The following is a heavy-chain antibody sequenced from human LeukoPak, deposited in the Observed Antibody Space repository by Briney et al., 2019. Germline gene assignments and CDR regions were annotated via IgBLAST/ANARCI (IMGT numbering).Heavy chain of an antibody. D-gene: IGHD3-22*01. Sequence: GGSLRLSCAASGFTFSSYEMNWVRQAPGKGLEWVSYISSSGRTIYYADSVKGRFTMSRDNTKNSLYLQIDSLRVEDTAVYYCARDPYSGYYGTYYYYYMDVWGKGTTVTVSS. CDR3: ARDPYSGYYGTYYYYYMDV. CDR1: GFTFSSYE. J-gene: IGHJ6*03. CDR2: ISSSGRTI. V-gene: IGHV3-48*03.